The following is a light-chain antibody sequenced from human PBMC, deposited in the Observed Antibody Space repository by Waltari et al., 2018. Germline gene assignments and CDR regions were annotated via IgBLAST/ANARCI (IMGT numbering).Light chain of an antibody. J-gene: IGKJ2*01. Sequence: EIVLTQSPGALSLSPGERATLSCRASQSANANYLAWYLQTSGQAPRLLIHGASRRATGIPDRFSGSGSGTDFSLSISRLEPEDVAVYYCQQYGTSPHTFGQGTKLQVK. CDR2: GAS. CDR1: QSANANY. CDR3: QQYGTSPHT. V-gene: IGKV3-20*01.